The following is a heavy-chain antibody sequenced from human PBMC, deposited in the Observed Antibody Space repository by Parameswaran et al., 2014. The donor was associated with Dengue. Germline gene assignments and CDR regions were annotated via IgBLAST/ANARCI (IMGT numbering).Heavy chain of an antibody. V-gene: IGHV4-30-2*01. CDR3: ARELDYGSGSLIDY. Sequence: PGKGLEWIGYIYHSGSTYYNPSLKSRVTISVDRSKNQFSLKLSSVTAADTAVYYCARELDYGSGSLIDYWGQGTLVTVSS. J-gene: IGHJ4*02. CDR2: IYHSGST. D-gene: IGHD3-10*01.